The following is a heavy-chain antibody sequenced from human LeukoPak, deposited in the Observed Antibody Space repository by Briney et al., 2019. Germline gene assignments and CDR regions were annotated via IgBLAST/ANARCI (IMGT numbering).Heavy chain of an antibody. CDR3: ARHYGSGSYSDC. CDR1: GGSISSSTHY. V-gene: IGHV4-39*01. CDR2: IFYTGVT. Sequence: SETLSLTCTVSGGSISSSTHYWGWIRQPPGKGLEWIGSIFYTGVTYCNPSLKSRVTISVDTSRNQFSLKLTSVSAADTAIYYCARHYGSGSYSDCWGQGTLVTVSS. D-gene: IGHD3-10*01. J-gene: IGHJ4*02.